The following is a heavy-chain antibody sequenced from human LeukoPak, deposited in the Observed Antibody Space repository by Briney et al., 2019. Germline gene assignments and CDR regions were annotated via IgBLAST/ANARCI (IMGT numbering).Heavy chain of an antibody. CDR2: ISSSSSYI. Sequence: PGGSLRLSCAASGFTFSSYSMNWVRQAPGKGLEWVSSISSSSSYIYYADSVKGRFTISRDNAKNSLYLQMNSLRAEDTAVYYCASRMGQLVVPEYFQHWGQGTLVTVSS. D-gene: IGHD6-6*01. J-gene: IGHJ1*01. CDR1: GFTFSSYS. CDR3: ASRMGQLVVPEYFQH. V-gene: IGHV3-21*01.